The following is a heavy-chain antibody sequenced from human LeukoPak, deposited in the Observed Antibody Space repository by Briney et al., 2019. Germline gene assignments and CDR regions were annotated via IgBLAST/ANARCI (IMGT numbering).Heavy chain of an antibody. CDR2: ISYSGST. CDR3: ASFSNCGGDCYRFDY. V-gene: IGHV4-59*08. J-gene: IGHJ4*02. CDR1: GGSISRYY. D-gene: IGHD2-21*02. Sequence: SETLSLTCTVSGGSISRYYWSWIRQPPGKGLEWIGYISYSGSTNYNPSLKSRVTISVDTSKNQFSLRLSSVTAADTAVYYCASFSNCGGDCYRFDYWGQGALVTVSS.